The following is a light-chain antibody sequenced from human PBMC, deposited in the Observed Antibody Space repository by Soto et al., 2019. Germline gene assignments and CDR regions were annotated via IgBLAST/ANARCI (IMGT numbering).Light chain of an antibody. CDR1: QGVSAY. J-gene: IGKJ2*01. CDR3: HQCYGTPHI. V-gene: IGKV1-39*01. CDR2: AAS. Sequence: DIQMTQSPSSLSASVGDRVTITCRASQGVSAYLLWYQQTQGKAPKLLIYAASNLLRGVPSRFTGSESGTNFDLPVPILEHEDLEINCCHQCYGTPHIFGKG.